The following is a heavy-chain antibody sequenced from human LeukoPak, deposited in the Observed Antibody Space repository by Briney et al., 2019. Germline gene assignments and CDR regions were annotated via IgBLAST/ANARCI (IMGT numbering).Heavy chain of an antibody. J-gene: IGHJ4*02. V-gene: IGHV4-59*01. D-gene: IGHD3-22*01. CDR2: IYYSGST. Sequence: SETLCLTCTASGVTISSYYWSWIRQPPGKGLEWIGYIYYSGSTNYNPSLKSRVTISVDTSKNQFSLKLSSVTAADTAVYYCASGYYYFDYWGQGTLVTVSS. CDR1: GVTISSYY. CDR3: ASGYYYFDY.